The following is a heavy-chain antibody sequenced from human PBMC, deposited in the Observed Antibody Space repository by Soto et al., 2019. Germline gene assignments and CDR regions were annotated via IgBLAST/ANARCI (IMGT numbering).Heavy chain of an antibody. CDR3: ARTPTLVDTYYYYMDV. Sequence: QVQLVESGGGLVKPGGSLRLSCAASGFTFSDYYMSWIRQAPGKGLAWVSYISSSGSTIYYADSVKGRFTISRDNAKNSLYLQMNSLRAEDTAVYYCARTPTLVDTYYYYMDVWGKGTTVTVSS. CDR1: GFTFSDYY. J-gene: IGHJ6*03. D-gene: IGHD2-2*01. CDR2: ISSSGSTI. V-gene: IGHV3-11*01.